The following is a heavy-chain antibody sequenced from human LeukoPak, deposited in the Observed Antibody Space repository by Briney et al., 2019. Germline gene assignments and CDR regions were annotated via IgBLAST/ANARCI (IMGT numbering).Heavy chain of an antibody. CDR2: ISYDGSNK. Sequence: PGGSLRLSCAASGFTFSSYGMHWVRQAPGKGLEWVAVISYDGSNKYYADSVKGRFTISRDNSKNTLYLQMNSLRAEDTAVYYCAKDYYYDSSGSNAYYFDYWGQGTLVTVSS. J-gene: IGHJ4*02. CDR1: GFTFSSYG. V-gene: IGHV3-30*18. D-gene: IGHD3-22*01. CDR3: AKDYYYDSSGSNAYYFDY.